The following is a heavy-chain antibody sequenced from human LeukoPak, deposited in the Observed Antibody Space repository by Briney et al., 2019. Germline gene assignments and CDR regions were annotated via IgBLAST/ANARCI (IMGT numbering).Heavy chain of an antibody. CDR2: INHSGST. CDR1: GGSFSGYY. CDR3: ARGGSGWYNHDRKFDF. D-gene: IGHD6-19*01. J-gene: IGHJ4*02. Sequence: SSETLSLTCAVYGGSFSGYYWSWIRQPPGKGLEWLGEINHSGSTNYNPSLKSRVTISVDTSKNQFSLKLSSVTAADTAVYYCARGGSGWYNHDRKFDFWGQGTLVTVSS. V-gene: IGHV4-34*01.